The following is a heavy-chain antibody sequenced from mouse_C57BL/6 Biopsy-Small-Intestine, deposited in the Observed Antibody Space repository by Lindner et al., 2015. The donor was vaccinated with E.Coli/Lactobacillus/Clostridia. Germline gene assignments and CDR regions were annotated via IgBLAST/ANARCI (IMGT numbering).Heavy chain of an antibody. CDR1: GYSFTGYY. CDR3: ARSHAEGDY. CDR2: INPSTAST. J-gene: IGHJ2*01. Sequence: VQLQESGPELVKPGASVRISCKASGYSFTGYYMNWVKQSPEKSLEWIGEINPSTASTTYNQKLKAKATLTVDKSSSTAYMQLKSLTSEDSAVYYCARSHAEGDYWGQGTTLTVSS. V-gene: IGHV1-42*01.